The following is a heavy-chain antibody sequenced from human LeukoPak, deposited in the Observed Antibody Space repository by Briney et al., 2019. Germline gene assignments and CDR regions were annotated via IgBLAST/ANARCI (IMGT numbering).Heavy chain of an antibody. CDR1: GYTFTGYY. D-gene: IGHD5-12*01. V-gene: IGHV1-2*02. J-gene: IGHJ4*02. CDR3: ARDSIGGFEVDFDY. Sequence: GASVNVSFKASGYTFTGYYMHWVRQAPGQGLEWMGWINPKISSTQFSQKFQDRVTMTRDTSTNTSYLELRRLNYDDTAVYYCARDSIGGFEVDFDYWGQGTLVTVSS. CDR2: INPKISST.